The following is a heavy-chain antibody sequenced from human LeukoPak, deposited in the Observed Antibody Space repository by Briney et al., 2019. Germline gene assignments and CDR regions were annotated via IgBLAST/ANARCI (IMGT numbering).Heavy chain of an antibody. V-gene: IGHV3-7*01. J-gene: IGHJ4*02. D-gene: IGHD3-10*01. CDR1: GFTFSDFW. Sequence: GGSLRLSCAASGFTFSDFWMGWVRQAPGKGLEWVANINQDGSENYYVDSVKGRFAISRDNAKNSLYLQMNSLRAEDTAVYYCTKGRSNHYWGQGTLVTVST. CDR3: TKGRSNHY. CDR2: INQDGSEN.